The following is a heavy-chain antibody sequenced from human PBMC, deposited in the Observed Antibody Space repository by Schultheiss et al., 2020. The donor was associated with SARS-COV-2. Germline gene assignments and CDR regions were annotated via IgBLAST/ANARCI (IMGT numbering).Heavy chain of an antibody. J-gene: IGHJ4*02. CDR3: ARSPYYYDSSGHHYYFDY. Sequence: SGPTLVKPTQTLTLTCTFSGFSLSTSGMCVSWIRQPPGKALEWLALIDWDDDEYYSTSLKTRLTISKDTSKNQVVLTMTNMDPVDTAMYYCARSPYYYDSSGHHYYFDYWGQGTLVTVSS. D-gene: IGHD3-22*01. CDR2: IDWDDDE. V-gene: IGHV2-70*01. CDR1: GFSLSTSGMC.